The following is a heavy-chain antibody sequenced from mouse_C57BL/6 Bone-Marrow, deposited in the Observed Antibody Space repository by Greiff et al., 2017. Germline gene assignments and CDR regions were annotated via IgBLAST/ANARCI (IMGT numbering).Heavy chain of an antibody. CDR2: INPSNGGT. V-gene: IGHV1-53*01. Sequence: QVQLQQSGAELVRPGTSVKLSCKASGYTFTSYWMHWVKQRPGQGLEWIGNINPSNGGTNYNEKFKSKATLTVDKSSSTAYMQLSSLTSEDSAVYYCARDYSKGPSWFAYWGQGTLVTVSA. D-gene: IGHD2-5*01. J-gene: IGHJ3*01. CDR3: ARDYSKGPSWFAY. CDR1: GYTFTSYW.